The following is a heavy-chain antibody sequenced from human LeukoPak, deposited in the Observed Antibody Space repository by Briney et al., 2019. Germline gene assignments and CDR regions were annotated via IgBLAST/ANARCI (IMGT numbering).Heavy chain of an antibody. Sequence: GGSLRLSCAASGFTFSDEYMSWIRQAPGKGLEWVSYISNSGSSIFHADSVQGRFTISRDNAKNSLFLQMNSLRAEDTAVYYCARARGAGPGAHFDYWGQGILVTVSS. J-gene: IGHJ4*02. CDR2: ISNSGSSI. CDR3: ARARGAGPGAHFDY. D-gene: IGHD3-10*01. V-gene: IGHV3-11*01. CDR1: GFTFSDEY.